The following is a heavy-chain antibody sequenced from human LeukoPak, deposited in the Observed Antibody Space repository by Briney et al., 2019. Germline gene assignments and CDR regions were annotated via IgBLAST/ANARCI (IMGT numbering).Heavy chain of an antibody. CDR1: GGSISSSSYY. D-gene: IGHD2-8*01. Sequence: SSETLCPTCTVSGGSISSSSYYWGWIRQPPGTGLEWIGSIYYSGNTYYYPSLKSRVSISIDASKNQFSLKLSSVTAADTAVYYCARDEGNCTNGVCYFGGWFDPWGQGTLVTVSS. J-gene: IGHJ5*02. CDR3: ARDEGNCTNGVCYFGGWFDP. CDR2: IYYSGNT. V-gene: IGHV4-39*07.